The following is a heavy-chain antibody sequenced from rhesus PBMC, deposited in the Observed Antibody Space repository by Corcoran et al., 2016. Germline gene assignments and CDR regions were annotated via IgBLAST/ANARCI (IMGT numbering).Heavy chain of an antibody. V-gene: IGHV3-54*02. D-gene: IGHD4-4*01. CDR3: VPFPMVDPNCFDY. CDR1: GITFSSYG. J-gene: IGHJ4*01. Sequence: EVQLVESGGGLVQPGGSLRLSCSASGITFSSYGRHGFRQAQGEGLVWVAVRWDDGSKKYDACSVKDRFTISRDNSKNMLYLQMDNLRVEDMAVYYCVPFPMVDPNCFDYWGQGVLVTVSS. CDR2: RWDDGSKK.